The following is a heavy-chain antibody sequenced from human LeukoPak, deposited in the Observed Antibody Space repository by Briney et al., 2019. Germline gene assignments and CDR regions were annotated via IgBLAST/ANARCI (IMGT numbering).Heavy chain of an antibody. CDR1: GFTFGDYA. CDR3: ARADTTMSDAFDI. CDR2: INWNGGST. Sequence: GGSLRLSCTASGFTFGDYAMSWFRQAPGKGLEWVSGINWNGGSTGYAESVKGRFTISRDNAKNSLYLQMNSLRAEDTAVYYCARADTTMSDAFDIWGQGTMVTVSS. V-gene: IGHV3-20*04. D-gene: IGHD1-14*01. J-gene: IGHJ3*02.